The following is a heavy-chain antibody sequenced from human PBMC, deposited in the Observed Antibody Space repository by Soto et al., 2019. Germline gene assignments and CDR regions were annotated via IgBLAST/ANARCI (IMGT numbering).Heavy chain of an antibody. CDR3: ARFLHPRYGDYGDNDAFDI. D-gene: IGHD4-17*01. CDR2: IYPGDSDT. Sequence: GESLKISCKGSGYSFTSYWIGWVRQMPGKGLEWMGIIYPGDSDTRYSPSFQGQVTISADKSISTAYLQWSSLKASDTAMYYCARFLHPRYGDYGDNDAFDIWGQGTMVTVSS. CDR1: GYSFTSYW. V-gene: IGHV5-51*01. J-gene: IGHJ3*02.